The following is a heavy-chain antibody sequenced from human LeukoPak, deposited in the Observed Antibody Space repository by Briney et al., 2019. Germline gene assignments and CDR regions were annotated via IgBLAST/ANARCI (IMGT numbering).Heavy chain of an antibody. Sequence: PGGSLRLSCAASGFTFSSYAMHWVRQAPGKGLEWVAVISHDGSNKYYADSVKGRFTISRDNAKNSLYLQMNSLRAEDTAVYYCARVNKPADYYYYGSDVWGQGTTVTVSS. CDR2: ISHDGSNK. J-gene: IGHJ6*02. V-gene: IGHV3-30-3*01. D-gene: IGHD1/OR15-1a*01. CDR1: GFTFSSYA. CDR3: ARVNKPADYYYYGSDV.